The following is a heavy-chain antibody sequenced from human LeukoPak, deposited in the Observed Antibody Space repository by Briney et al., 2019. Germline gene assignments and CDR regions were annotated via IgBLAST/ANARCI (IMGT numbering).Heavy chain of an antibody. J-gene: IGHJ3*02. CDR2: IIPIFGTA. D-gene: IGHD3-22*01. CDR3: ARGSITMIVAGAFDI. Sequence: SVKVSCKTSGGTFSSYAISWVRQAPGQGLEWMGGIIPIFGTANYAQKFQGRVTITADESTSTAYMELSSLRSEDTAVYYCARGSITMIVAGAFDIWGQGTMVTVSS. V-gene: IGHV1-69*13. CDR1: GGTFSSYA.